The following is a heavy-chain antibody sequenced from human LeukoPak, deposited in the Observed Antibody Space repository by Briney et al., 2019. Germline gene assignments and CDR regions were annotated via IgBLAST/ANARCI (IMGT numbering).Heavy chain of an antibody. CDR1: GYTFTDYA. D-gene: IGHD6-19*01. V-gene: IGHV1-3*04. Sequence: GASVKVSFKASGYTFTDYALHWVRQAPGQSLEWMGWITTGRGETRYSQEFQRRITFTRDTSASTVYMDLSDLRSDDTAVYYCARGGKQWRGGNYFDSWGQGTLVAVSS. CDR3: ARGGKQWRGGNYFDS. J-gene: IGHJ4*02. CDR2: ITTGRGET.